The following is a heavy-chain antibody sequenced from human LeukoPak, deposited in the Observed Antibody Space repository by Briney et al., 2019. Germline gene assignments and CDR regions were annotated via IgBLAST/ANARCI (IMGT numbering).Heavy chain of an antibody. CDR1: GFTFSSYS. CDR2: ISSSSSYI. CDR3: ARDSTYSSSWYLGWFDP. J-gene: IGHJ5*02. Sequence: GGSLRLSCAASGFTFSSYSMNWVRQAPGKGLEWVSSISSSSSYIYYADSVKGRFTISRDNAKNSLYLQMNSLGAEDTAVYYCARDSTYSSSWYLGWFDPWGQGTLVTVSS. D-gene: IGHD6-13*01. V-gene: IGHV3-21*01.